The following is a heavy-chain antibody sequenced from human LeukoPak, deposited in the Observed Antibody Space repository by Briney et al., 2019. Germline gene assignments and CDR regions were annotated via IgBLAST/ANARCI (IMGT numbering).Heavy chain of an antibody. Sequence: GGSLRLSCAASGFTFSSYSMNCVRQAPGKGLECVSSISSSSRDIYYADSVKGRGTISRDNAKNSLCLQMNSLRAEDTAAYYCARDLSHVVVVTAIFAYWGQGTLVTVSS. V-gene: IGHV3-21*01. J-gene: IGHJ4*02. CDR1: GFTFSSYS. CDR3: ARDLSHVVVVTAIFAY. D-gene: IGHD2-21*02. CDR2: ISSSSRDI.